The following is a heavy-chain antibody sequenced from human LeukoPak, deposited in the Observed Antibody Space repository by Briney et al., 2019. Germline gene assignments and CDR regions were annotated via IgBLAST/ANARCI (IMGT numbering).Heavy chain of an antibody. Sequence: GGSLRLSCAASGFTFSSYSMNWVRQAPGKGLEWVSAISGSGGSTYYADSVKGRFTISRDNSKNTLYLQMNSLRAEDTAVYYCAKDELRYFDYWGQGTLVTVSS. V-gene: IGHV3-23*01. J-gene: IGHJ4*02. D-gene: IGHD3-9*01. CDR1: GFTFSSYS. CDR2: ISGSGGST. CDR3: AKDELRYFDY.